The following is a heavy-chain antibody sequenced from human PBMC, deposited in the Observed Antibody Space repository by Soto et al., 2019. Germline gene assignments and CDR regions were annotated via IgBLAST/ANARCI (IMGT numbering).Heavy chain of an antibody. D-gene: IGHD3-3*01. CDR1: GFTFSNYA. CDR2: LSGSGGST. CDR3: AKTTYCDFWSGYPSYYFDS. J-gene: IGHJ4*02. V-gene: IGHV3-23*01. Sequence: EVELLESGGGLVQPGGSLRLSCAASGFTFSNYAMSWVRQAPGKGLEYVSTLSGSGGSTSYADSVKGRFTISRDTSKNTLHLQMNRLRAEDTAVYYCAKTTYCDFWSGYPSYYFDSWGQGNLVTVSS.